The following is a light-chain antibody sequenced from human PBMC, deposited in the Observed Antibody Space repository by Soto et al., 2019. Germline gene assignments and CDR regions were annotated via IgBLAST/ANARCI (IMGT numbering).Light chain of an antibody. J-gene: IGKJ3*01. CDR3: QHGDYLPI. CDR2: AAS. Sequence: GDRLTITCRASQGIAGRVAWYQQKPGKAPKLLYAASSLQSGVPLWFSGSGSGTDFTFTITTLQPEDFATYYCQHGDYLPIFGPGTTVDFK. V-gene: IGKV1-12*01. CDR1: QGIAGR.